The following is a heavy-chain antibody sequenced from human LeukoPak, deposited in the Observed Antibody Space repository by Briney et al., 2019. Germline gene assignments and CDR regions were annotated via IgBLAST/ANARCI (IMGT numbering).Heavy chain of an antibody. J-gene: IGHJ5*02. D-gene: IGHD3-3*01. CDR3: AKAISPSDLWSGP. Sequence: GGSLRLSCAASGFSSSIYGMHWVRQAPGRGLEWVAFIRNDESDKKYADSVKGRFTISRDNSKDTLHLQMNNLRDEDTAVYYCAKAISPSDLWSGPWGQGTLVSVSS. V-gene: IGHV3-30*02. CDR2: IRNDESDK. CDR1: GFSSSIYG.